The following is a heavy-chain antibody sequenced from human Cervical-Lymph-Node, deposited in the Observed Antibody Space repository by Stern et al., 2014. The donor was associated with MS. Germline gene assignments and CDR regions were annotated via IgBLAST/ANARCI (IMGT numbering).Heavy chain of an antibody. Sequence: QGQVGQSGAEVKRPGAPVKGSCRTSGYTFTRYVIALVRQAPGPGPEWMGWISVSNGNTNHAQRFQDRLTMTTDTSTNTAYMELRSLRSDDTAVYYCARVRLRFFDYWGQGILVTVSS. D-gene: IGHD3-3*01. CDR1: GYTFTRYV. V-gene: IGHV1-18*01. J-gene: IGHJ4*02. CDR3: ARVRLRFFDY. CDR2: ISVSNGNT.